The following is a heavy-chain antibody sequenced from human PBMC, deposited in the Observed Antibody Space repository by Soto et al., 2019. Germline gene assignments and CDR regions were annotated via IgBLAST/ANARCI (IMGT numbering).Heavy chain of an antibody. CDR2: ISAYNGNT. CDR1: GYTFTSYG. D-gene: IGHD3-9*01. CDR3: ARDTYYDILTGYSHPLFDY. J-gene: IGHJ4*02. V-gene: IGHV1-18*04. Sequence: QVQLVQSGAEVKKPGASVKVSCKASGYTFTSYGISWVRQAPGQGLEWMGWISAYNGNTNYAQKLQGRVTMTTDTSTSTAYMELRSLSSDDTAVYYCARDTYYDILTGYSHPLFDYWGQGTLVTVSS.